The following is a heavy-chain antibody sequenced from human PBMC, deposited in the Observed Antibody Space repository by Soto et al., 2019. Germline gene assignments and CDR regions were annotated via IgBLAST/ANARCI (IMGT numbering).Heavy chain of an antibody. D-gene: IGHD3-10*01. CDR3: TPSFPGSSSGTDY. Sequence: EVQLVESGGGLVKPGGSLRLSCVVSGFTFSNAWMSWVRQPPGKGLEWVGRIKSKSDGGATDYCASGEGRDTISRDDSDNTLFLHLSSLKPDDTAVYFCTPSFPGSSSGTDYWGPAALVTVSS. J-gene: IGHJ4*02. CDR1: GFTFSNAW. CDR2: IKSKSDGGAT. V-gene: IGHV3-15*01.